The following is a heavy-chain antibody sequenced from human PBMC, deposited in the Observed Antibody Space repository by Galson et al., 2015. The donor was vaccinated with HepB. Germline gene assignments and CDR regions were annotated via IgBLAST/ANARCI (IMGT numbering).Heavy chain of an antibody. Sequence: SLRLSCAASGFTFSDFAMTWVRQAPGKGLEWVSTIDRRGGKTFSADYVRGRFTISRDNPKNTLYVQMNNLRADDTAVYYCVKDWGPADKCSDAGCLAYWGPGTLVTVSS. V-gene: IGHV3-23*01. CDR3: VKDWGPADKCSDAGCLAY. J-gene: IGHJ4*02. CDR2: IDRRGGKT. D-gene: IGHD3-16*01. CDR1: GFTFSDFA.